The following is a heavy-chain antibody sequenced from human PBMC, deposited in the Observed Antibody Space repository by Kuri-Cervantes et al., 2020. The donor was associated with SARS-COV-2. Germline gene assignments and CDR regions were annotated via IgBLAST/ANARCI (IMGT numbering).Heavy chain of an antibody. CDR1: GFTFNNYA. CDR2: ISGSGGST. D-gene: IGHD5-24*01. Sequence: GGSLRLSCAASGFTFNNYAMNWVRQAPGKGLEWVSAISGSGGSTYYADSVKGRFTISRDNSKNTLYMRMNSLSAEDTAVYYCAKASLQLDLYAFDYWGQGTLVTVSS. V-gene: IGHV3-23*01. CDR3: AKASLQLDLYAFDY. J-gene: IGHJ4*02.